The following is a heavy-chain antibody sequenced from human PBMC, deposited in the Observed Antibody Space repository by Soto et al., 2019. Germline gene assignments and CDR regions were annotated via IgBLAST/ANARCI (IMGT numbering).Heavy chain of an antibody. D-gene: IGHD3-3*01. CDR2: INHSGSN. Sequence: SSETLSLTCAVYGGSFSGNYWTWVRQLPGKGLEWIAEINHSGSNNYNPSLRNRVTISVDTAKSQFSLRLDSVTAADTSVYYCSRGIIPCRGVFGVWGEGTQVTVTS. J-gene: IGHJ4*02. CDR1: GGSFSGNY. V-gene: IGHV4-34*01. CDR3: SRGIIPCRGVFGV.